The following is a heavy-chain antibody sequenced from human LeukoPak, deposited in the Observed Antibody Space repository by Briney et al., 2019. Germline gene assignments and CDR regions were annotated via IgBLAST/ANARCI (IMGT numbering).Heavy chain of an antibody. D-gene: IGHD3-3*01. CDR3: ARKGARSLTDFWSGYFDY. CDR1: GGSFSGYY. V-gene: IGHV4-34*01. J-gene: IGHJ4*02. CDR2: INHSGST. Sequence: SETLSLTCAVYGGSFSGYYWSWIRQPPGKGLEWIGEINHSGSTNYNPSLKSRVTISVDTSKNQFSLKLSSVTAADTAVYYCARKGARSLTDFWSGYFDYWGQGTLVTVSS.